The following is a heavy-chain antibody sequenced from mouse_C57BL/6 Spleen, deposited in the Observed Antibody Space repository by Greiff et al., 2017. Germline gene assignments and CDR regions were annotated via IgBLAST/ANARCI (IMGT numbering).Heavy chain of an antibody. D-gene: IGHD1-1*01. CDR1: GYSFTGYY. Sequence: EVQLQQSGPELVKPGASVKISCKASGYSFTGYYMNWVKQSPEKSLEWIGEINPSTGGTTYNQTFKAKATLTVDKSSSTAYMQLKSLTSEDSAVYCCVRSYGFFDYWGQGTTLTVSA. V-gene: IGHV1-42*01. CDR2: INPSTGGT. J-gene: IGHJ2*01. CDR3: VRSYGFFDY.